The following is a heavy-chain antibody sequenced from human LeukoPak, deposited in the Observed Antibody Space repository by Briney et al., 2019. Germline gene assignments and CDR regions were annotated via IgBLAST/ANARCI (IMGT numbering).Heavy chain of an antibody. CDR3: TTYIVATIKPFDY. D-gene: IGHD5-12*01. CDR1: GFTFSNAW. J-gene: IGHJ4*02. V-gene: IGHV3-15*01. Sequence: PGGSLRLSCAASGFTFSNAWMSWVRQAPGKGLEWVGRIKSKTDGGTTDYAAPVKGRFTISRDDSKNTLYLQMNSLKTEDTAVYYCTTYIVATIKPFDYWGQGTLVTDSS. CDR2: IKSKTDGGTT.